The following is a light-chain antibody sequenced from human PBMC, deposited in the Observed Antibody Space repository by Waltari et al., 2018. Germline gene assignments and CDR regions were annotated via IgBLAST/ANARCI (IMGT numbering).Light chain of an antibody. J-gene: IGKJ2*03. Sequence: DIVMTQTPLSLPVTPGEPASISCRSSQSLLHSNGNTYLHWYLQKPGQSPRLLIYKVTNRESGVPDRFSGSGSGTDFTLKISRVEPEDVGVYYYMQSTKAPDSFGQGTKVEIK. CDR2: KVT. V-gene: IGKV2D-29*02. CDR3: MQSTKAPDS. CDR1: QSLLHSNGNTY.